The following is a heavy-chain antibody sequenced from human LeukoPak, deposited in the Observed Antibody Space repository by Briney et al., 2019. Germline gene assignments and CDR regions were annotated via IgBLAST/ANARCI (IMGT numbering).Heavy chain of an antibody. D-gene: IGHD6-19*01. CDR2: IYYSGST. Sequence: SETLSLTCTVSGGSISSSSYYWGWIRQPPGKGLEWIGSIYYSGSTYYNPSLKSRVTISVDTSKNQFSLKLSSVTAADTAVYYCAGGAGVAGYYYYMDVWGKGTTVTVSS. CDR1: GGSISSSSYY. V-gene: IGHV4-39*01. CDR3: AGGAGVAGYYYYMDV. J-gene: IGHJ6*03.